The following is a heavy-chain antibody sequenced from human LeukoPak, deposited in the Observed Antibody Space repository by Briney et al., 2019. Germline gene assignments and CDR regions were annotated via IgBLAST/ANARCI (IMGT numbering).Heavy chain of an antibody. Sequence: GGSLRLSCAASGFTFDDYAMHWVRQAPGKGLEWVSGIIWNSDSVGYADSVKGRFTISRDNAKNSLYLQMNSLRAEDTALYYCAKDISVGATPYYFDYWGQGTLVTVSS. CDR1: GFTFDDYA. J-gene: IGHJ4*02. CDR2: IIWNSDSV. V-gene: IGHV3-9*01. D-gene: IGHD1-26*01. CDR3: AKDISVGATPYYFDY.